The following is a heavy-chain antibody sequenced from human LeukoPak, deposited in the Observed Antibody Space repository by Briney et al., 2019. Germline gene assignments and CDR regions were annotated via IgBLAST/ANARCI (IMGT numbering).Heavy chain of an antibody. J-gene: IGHJ6*02. V-gene: IGHV3-23*01. Sequence: GGSLRLSCAASGFTFSSYGMHWVRQAPGKGLEWVSAITGSGGRTHYGDSVRGRFTISRDNSKNTLYLQMNSLRVEDTAVYHCAKVHDYGDYPVNYGMDVWGQGTTVTVSS. CDR3: AKVHDYGDYPVNYGMDV. CDR1: GFTFSSYG. D-gene: IGHD4-17*01. CDR2: ITGSGGRT.